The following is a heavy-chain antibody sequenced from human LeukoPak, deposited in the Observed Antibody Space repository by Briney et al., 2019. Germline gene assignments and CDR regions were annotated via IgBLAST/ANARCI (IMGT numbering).Heavy chain of an antibody. D-gene: IGHD6-19*01. CDR1: GFTFSSYS. CDR2: ISTSGSYT. CDR3: ARDPVDGVAGIAY. Sequence: PGGSLGLSCAASGFTFSSYSMTWVGQAPGKGLEWVASISTSGSYTPYADSVKGRFTISRDTAKNSLHLQMNSLRAEDTAVYYCARDPVDGVAGIAYCGQRSPLTVSS. V-gene: IGHV3-21*01. J-gene: IGHJ4*01.